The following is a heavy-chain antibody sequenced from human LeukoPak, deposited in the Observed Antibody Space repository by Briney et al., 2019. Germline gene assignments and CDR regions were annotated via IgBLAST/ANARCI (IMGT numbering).Heavy chain of an antibody. Sequence: PGGSLRLSCAASGFTFSDYYMSWIRQAPGKGLKWVSYISSSGSTIYYADSVKGRFTISRDNAKNSLYLQMNSLRAEDTAVYYCAREILDYGDYGAFDIWGQGTMVTVSS. D-gene: IGHD4-17*01. CDR2: ISSSGSTI. V-gene: IGHV3-11*04. J-gene: IGHJ3*02. CDR3: AREILDYGDYGAFDI. CDR1: GFTFSDYY.